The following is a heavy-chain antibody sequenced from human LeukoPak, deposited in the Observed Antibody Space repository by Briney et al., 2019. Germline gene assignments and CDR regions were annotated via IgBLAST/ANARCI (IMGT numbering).Heavy chain of an antibody. CDR3: ARFLMVRGGYGMDV. CDR1: GGSISSYY. CDR2: IYYSGST. Sequence: SETLSLTCTVSGGSISSYYWSWLRQPPGKGLEWIGYIYYSGSTNYNPSLTSRVTISVDTSKNQFSLKLSSVTAADTAVYYCARFLMVRGGYGMDVWGQGTTVTVSS. V-gene: IGHV4-59*01. D-gene: IGHD3-10*01. J-gene: IGHJ6*02.